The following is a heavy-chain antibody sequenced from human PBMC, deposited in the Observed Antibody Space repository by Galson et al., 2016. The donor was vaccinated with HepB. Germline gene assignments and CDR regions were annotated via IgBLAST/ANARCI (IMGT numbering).Heavy chain of an antibody. CDR1: GFTFSNVW. Sequence: SLRLSCAASGFTFSNVWMNWVRQAPGKGLEWVGRIRSKTAGGTTDYAAPVKGRFTVSRDDSKNTLFLQMSSLETDDTAVYYCATEVFGMPFNSDYWGQGIVVTVSS. J-gene: IGHJ4*02. CDR3: ATEVFGMPFNSDY. D-gene: IGHD2-2*01. CDR2: IRSKTAGGTT. V-gene: IGHV3-15*01.